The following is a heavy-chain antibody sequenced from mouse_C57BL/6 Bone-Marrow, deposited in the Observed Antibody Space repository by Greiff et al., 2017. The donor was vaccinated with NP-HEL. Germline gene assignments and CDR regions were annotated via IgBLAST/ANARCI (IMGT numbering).Heavy chain of an antibody. V-gene: IGHV1-76*01. CDR3: ARVDGDYDGAWFAY. D-gene: IGHD2-4*01. CDR1: GYTFTDYY. CDR2: IYPGSGNT. J-gene: IGHJ3*01. Sequence: QVQLQQSGAELVRPGASVKLSCKASGYTFTDYYINWVKQRPGQGLEWIARIYPGSGNTYYNEKFKGKATLTAEKSSSTAYMQLSSLTSEDSAVYFCARVDGDYDGAWFAYWGQGTLVTVSA.